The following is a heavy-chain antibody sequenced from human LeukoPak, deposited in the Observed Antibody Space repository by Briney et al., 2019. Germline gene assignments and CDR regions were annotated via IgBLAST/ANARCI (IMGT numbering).Heavy chain of an antibody. Sequence: ASVKVSCKASGYTFTGYYMHWVRQAPGQGLEWMGWINPNSGGTNYAQKFQGRVTMTRDTSISTAYMELSRLRSDDTAVYYCARDATSTSSGWYGNDYWGQGTLATVSS. CDR1: GYTFTGYY. D-gene: IGHD6-19*01. CDR2: INPNSGGT. V-gene: IGHV1-2*02. CDR3: ARDATSTSSGWYGNDY. J-gene: IGHJ4*02.